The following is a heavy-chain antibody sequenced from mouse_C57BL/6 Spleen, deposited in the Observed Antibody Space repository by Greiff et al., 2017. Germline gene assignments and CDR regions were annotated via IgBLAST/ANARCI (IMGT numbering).Heavy chain of an antibody. CDR2: IDPEDGET. Sequence: VQLQQSGAELVKPGASVKLSCTASGFNIKDYYMHWVKQRTEQGLEWIGRIDPEDGETKYAPKFQGKATITADTSSHTAYLQLSSLTSEDTAVYYCAREIYYDYQYYFDYWGQGTTLTVSS. D-gene: IGHD2-4*01. CDR1: GFNIKDYY. CDR3: AREIYYDYQYYFDY. J-gene: IGHJ2*01. V-gene: IGHV14-2*01.